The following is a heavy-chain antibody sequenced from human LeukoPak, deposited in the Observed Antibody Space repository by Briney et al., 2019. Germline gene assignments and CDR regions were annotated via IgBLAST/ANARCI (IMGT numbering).Heavy chain of an antibody. CDR1: GGSISSYY. CDR3: ARQYYDILTGYYIFDY. Sequence: SETLSLTRTLSGGSISSYYWSWIRQPAGKGLEWIGRIYTSGSTNYNPSLKSRVTMSVDTSKNQFSLKLSSVTAADTAVYYCARQYYDILTGYYIFDYWGQGTLVTVSS. V-gene: IGHV4-4*07. CDR2: IYTSGST. D-gene: IGHD3-9*01. J-gene: IGHJ4*02.